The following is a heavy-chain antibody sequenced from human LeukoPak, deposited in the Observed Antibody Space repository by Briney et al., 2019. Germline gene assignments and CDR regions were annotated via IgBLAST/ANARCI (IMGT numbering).Heavy chain of an antibody. CDR1: GYRLTELY. V-gene: IGHV1-24*01. Sequence: ASVKVSCKVSGYRLTELYIYWVRQAPGEGPEWMGGFDPEDDRGIYAQKFQGRVTMTEDTSTNTAYMELSSLRSEDTAVYYCARAYCGGDCYSDAFDIWGQGTMVTVSS. D-gene: IGHD2-21*02. CDR3: ARAYCGGDCYSDAFDI. J-gene: IGHJ3*02. CDR2: FDPEDDRG.